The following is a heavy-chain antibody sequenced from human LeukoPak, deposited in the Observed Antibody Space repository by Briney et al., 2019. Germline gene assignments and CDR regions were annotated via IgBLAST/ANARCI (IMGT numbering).Heavy chain of an antibody. V-gene: IGHV4-34*01. D-gene: IGHD3-22*01. CDR1: GGSFSGYY. J-gene: IGHJ4*02. Sequence: SETLSLTCAVYGGSFSGYYWSWIRQPPGKGLEWIGEINHSGSTNYNPSLKSRVTISVDTSKNQFSLKLSSVTAADTAVYYCARVPGSGYYSLDYWGQGTLVTVSS. CDR3: ARVPGSGYYSLDY. CDR2: INHSGST.